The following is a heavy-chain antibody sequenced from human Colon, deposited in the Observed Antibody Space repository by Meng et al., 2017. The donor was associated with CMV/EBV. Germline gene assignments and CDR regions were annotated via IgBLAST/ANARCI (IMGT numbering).Heavy chain of an antibody. CDR1: GFTFRSYG. D-gene: IGHD4-11*01. J-gene: IGHJ3*02. Sequence: GESLKISCAASGFTFRSYGMHWVRQAPGKGLEWVSVIYSGGSSTYYADSVKGRFTISRDNSKNTLYLQMNSLRAEDTAVYYCAKSLQTLALRGVGAFDIWGQGTMVTVSS. CDR3: AKSLQTLALRGVGAFDI. V-gene: IGHV3-23*03. CDR2: IYSGGSST.